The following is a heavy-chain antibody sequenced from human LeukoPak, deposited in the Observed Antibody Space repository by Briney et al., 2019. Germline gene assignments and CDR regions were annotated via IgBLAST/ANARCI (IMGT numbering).Heavy chain of an antibody. J-gene: IGHJ6*02. CDR3: ARTSLRFLEWLYNYYYYGMDV. D-gene: IGHD3-3*01. Sequence: RASVKVSCKASGGTFSSYAISWVRQAPGQGLEWMGRIIPILGIANYAQKFQGRVTITADKSTSTAYMELSSLRSEDTAVYYCARTSLRFLEWLYNYYYYGMDVWGQGTMVTVSS. CDR2: IIPILGIA. V-gene: IGHV1-69*04. CDR1: GGTFSSYA.